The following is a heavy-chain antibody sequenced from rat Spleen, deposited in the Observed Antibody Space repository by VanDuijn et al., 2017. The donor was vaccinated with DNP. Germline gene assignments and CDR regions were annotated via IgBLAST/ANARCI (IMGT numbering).Heavy chain of an antibody. V-gene: IGHV2-19*01. CDR1: GFSLTDYS. CDR2: ISSGGST. J-gene: IGHJ4*01. D-gene: IGHD1-11*01. Sequence: QVQLKESGPGMVQPSQTLSLTCTVSGFSLTDYSAHWVRQPPGKVLEWIAAISSGGSTYYNSALKSRLSISRDTSKSQVFLKMNSLQTEDTAIYYCSRYGGYSALDAWGQGTSVTVSA. CDR3: SRYGGYSALDA.